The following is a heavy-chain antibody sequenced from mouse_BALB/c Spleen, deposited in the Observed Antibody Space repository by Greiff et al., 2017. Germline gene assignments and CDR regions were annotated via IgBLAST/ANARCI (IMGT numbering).Heavy chain of an antibody. V-gene: IGHV1S81*02. D-gene: IGHD2-10*02. Sequence: VQLQQSGAELVRSGASVKLSCTASGFNIKDYYMHWVKQRPGQGLEWIGEINPSNGGTNFNEKFKSKATLTVDKSSSTAYMQLSSLTSEDSAVYYCTRVWDYWGQGTTLTVSS. J-gene: IGHJ2*01. CDR1: GFNIKDYY. CDR2: INPSNGGT. CDR3: TRVWDY.